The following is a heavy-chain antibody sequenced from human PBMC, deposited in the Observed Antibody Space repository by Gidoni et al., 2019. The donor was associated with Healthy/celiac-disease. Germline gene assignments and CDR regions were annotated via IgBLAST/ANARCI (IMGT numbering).Heavy chain of an antibody. CDR2: ISWNSGSI. J-gene: IGHJ3*02. Sequence: EVQLVESGGGLVQPGRSLRLSCAASGFTFDDDAMHWVRPAPGKGLEWVSGISWNSGSIGYADSVKGRFTISRDNAKNSLYLQMNSLRAEDTALYYCAKDSGATVTTLGAFDIWGQGTMVTVSS. CDR3: AKDSGATVTTLGAFDI. V-gene: IGHV3-9*01. CDR1: GFTFDDDA. D-gene: IGHD4-17*01.